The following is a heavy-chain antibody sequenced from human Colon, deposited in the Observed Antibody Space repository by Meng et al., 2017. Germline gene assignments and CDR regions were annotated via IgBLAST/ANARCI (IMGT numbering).Heavy chain of an antibody. V-gene: IGHV4-59*01. CDR3: AREIVSYNILTGDYKADAFDL. CDR2: IYDSGST. Sequence: SETLSLTCTVSGASISYYYWSWIRQPPGKGLEWIGYIYDSGSTNYNPSLKSRVTISVDTSKNQLSLKLMSVTAADTAVYYCAREIVSYNILTGDYKADAFDLWGQGTMVTVSS. J-gene: IGHJ3*01. CDR1: GASISYYY. D-gene: IGHD3-9*01.